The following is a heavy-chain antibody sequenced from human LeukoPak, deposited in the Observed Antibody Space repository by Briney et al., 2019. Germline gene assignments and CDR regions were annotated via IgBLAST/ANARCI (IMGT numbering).Heavy chain of an antibody. V-gene: IGHV1-18*01. J-gene: IGHJ4*02. CDR1: GYTFTSYG. CDR2: ISAYNGNT. CDR3: ARAFREDIVVVPAAIPNDY. D-gene: IGHD2-2*01. Sequence: GASVKVSCKASGYTFTSYGISWVRQAPGQGLGWMGWISAYNGNTNYAQKLQGRVTMTTDTSTSTAYMELRSLRSDDTAVYYCARAFREDIVVVPAAIPNDYWGQGTLVTVSS.